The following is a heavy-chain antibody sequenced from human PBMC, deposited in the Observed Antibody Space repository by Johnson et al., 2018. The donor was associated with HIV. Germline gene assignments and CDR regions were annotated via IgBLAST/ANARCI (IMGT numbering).Heavy chain of an antibody. CDR3: ARGPMIVVPHDAFDI. CDR1: GFTFSSYW. J-gene: IGHJ3*02. D-gene: IGHD3-22*01. V-gene: IGHV3-74*02. CDR2: INSDGSST. Sequence: VQLVESGGGLVQPGGSLRLSCAASGFTFSSYWMHWFRQAPGNGLVWVSHINSDGSSTSYADSVKGRFTISRDNAKNTLYLQMNSLRAEDTAVYYCARGPMIVVPHDAFDIWGQGTMVTVSS.